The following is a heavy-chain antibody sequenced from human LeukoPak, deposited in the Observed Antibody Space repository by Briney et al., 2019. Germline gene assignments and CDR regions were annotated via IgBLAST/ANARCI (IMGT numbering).Heavy chain of an antibody. Sequence: GGSLRLSCVGSGFTFTTYWMSWVRQAPGKGLEWVANIKQDGSEKYYVDSVEGRFTISRDNAKNSLYLQMNSLRVEDTSVYYCARGGAKGSFDYWGQGTLVTVSS. CDR3: ARGGAKGSFDY. J-gene: IGHJ4*02. V-gene: IGHV3-7*01. CDR1: GFTFTTYW. CDR2: IKQDGSEK.